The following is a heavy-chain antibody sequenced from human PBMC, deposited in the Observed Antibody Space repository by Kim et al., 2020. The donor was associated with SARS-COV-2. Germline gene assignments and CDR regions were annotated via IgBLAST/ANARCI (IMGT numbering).Heavy chain of an antibody. V-gene: IGHV1-3*01. D-gene: IGHD6-13*01. J-gene: IGHJ3*02. CDR3: ARKVLASSSWYSGAFDI. Sequence: FQGRVTITRDTAASTAYMELSSLRSEDTAVYYCARKVLASSSWYSGAFDIWGQGTMVTVSS.